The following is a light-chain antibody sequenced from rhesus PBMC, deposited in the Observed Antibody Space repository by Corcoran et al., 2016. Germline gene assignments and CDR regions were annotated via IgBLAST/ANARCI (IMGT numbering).Light chain of an antibody. Sequence: EIVLTQSPATLSLSPGETATLSCRASKTVGSNLVWYQQKPGPAPKLLVHSAYFRVTGIRDRFSGSGSKKEFSFPIRSLEPEDVGIYYCQQYNDLPLTFGGGTKVEI. CDR2: SAY. CDR1: KTVGSN. J-gene: IGKJ4*01. CDR3: QQYNDLPLT. V-gene: IGKV3-40*03.